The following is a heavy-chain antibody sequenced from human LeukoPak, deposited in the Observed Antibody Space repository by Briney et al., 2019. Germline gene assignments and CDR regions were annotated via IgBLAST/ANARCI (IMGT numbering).Heavy chain of an antibody. Sequence: GGSLRLSCAASGFTFSSYGMHWVRQAPGKGLEWVAVISYDGSNKYYADSVKGRFTISRDNSKNTLYLQMNSLRAEDTAVYYCAKDPYYYDSSGYFDYWGQGTLVTVSS. CDR2: ISYDGSNK. CDR1: GFTFSSYG. D-gene: IGHD3-22*01. V-gene: IGHV3-30*18. CDR3: AKDPYYYDSSGYFDY. J-gene: IGHJ4*02.